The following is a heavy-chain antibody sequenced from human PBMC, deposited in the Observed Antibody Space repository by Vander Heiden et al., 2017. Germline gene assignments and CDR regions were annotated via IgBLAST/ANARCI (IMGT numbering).Heavy chain of an antibody. Sequence: QVQLQESGPGLVKPSETLSLTCTVPGGSISSYYWSWIRQPPGKGLEWIGYIYYSGSTNYNPSLKSRVTISVDTSKNQFSLKLSSVTAADTAVYYCAGSVLRYFDWLGWFDPWGQGTLVTVSS. D-gene: IGHD3-9*01. CDR3: AGSVLRYFDWLGWFDP. CDR1: GGSISSYY. V-gene: IGHV4-59*01. J-gene: IGHJ5*02. CDR2: IYYSGST.